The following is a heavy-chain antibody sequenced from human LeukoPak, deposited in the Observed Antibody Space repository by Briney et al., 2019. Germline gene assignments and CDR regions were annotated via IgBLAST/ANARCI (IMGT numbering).Heavy chain of an antibody. D-gene: IGHD3-3*01. CDR3: ARRSLEWLSFDS. CDR1: GGSFSSSSYY. CDR2: IYYSGST. Sequence: SETLSLTCTVSGGSFSSSSYYWGWIRQPPGKGLEWIGSIYYSGSTYYNPSLKSRVTISVDASKNQFSLKLSSVTAADTAVYYCARRSLEWLSFDSWGQGTLVTVSS. V-gene: IGHV4-39*01. J-gene: IGHJ5*01.